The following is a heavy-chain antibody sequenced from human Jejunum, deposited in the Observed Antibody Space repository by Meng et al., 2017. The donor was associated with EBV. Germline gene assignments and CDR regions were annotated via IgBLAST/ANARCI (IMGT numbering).Heavy chain of an antibody. Sequence: QRRLQESGPGLVKPSETLSLTCTVSGGSVNSGNVYWSWIRQPPGKGLEWIGYIYYSGSTNYIPSLKSRVTISLDTSKNQFSLKLSSVTAADTAVYYCAGLRYSGYDRAFDYWGQGALVTVSS. CDR1: GGSVNSGNVY. D-gene: IGHD5-12*01. J-gene: IGHJ4*02. CDR3: AGLRYSGYDRAFDY. CDR2: IYYSGST. V-gene: IGHV4-61*01.